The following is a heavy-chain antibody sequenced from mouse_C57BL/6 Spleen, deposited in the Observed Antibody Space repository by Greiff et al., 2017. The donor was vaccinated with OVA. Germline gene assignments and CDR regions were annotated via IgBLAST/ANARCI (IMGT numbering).Heavy chain of an antibody. CDR3: ARGVVDDWYFDV. CDR1: GYTFTSYW. Sequence: QVQLQQPGAELVMPGASVKLSCKASGYTFTSYWMHWVKQRPGQGLEWIGEIDPSDSYTNYNQKFKGKSTLTVDKSSSTAYMQRSSLTSEDAAVYYCARGVVDDWYFDVWGTGTTVTVSS. CDR2: IDPSDSYT. D-gene: IGHD1-1*02. J-gene: IGHJ1*03. V-gene: IGHV1-69*01.